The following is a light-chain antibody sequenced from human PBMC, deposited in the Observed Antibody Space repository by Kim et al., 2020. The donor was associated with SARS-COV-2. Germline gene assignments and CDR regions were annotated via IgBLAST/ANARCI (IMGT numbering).Light chain of an antibody. J-gene: IGLJ3*02. CDR3: QSYDSSMWV. CDR2: EDN. Sequence: NFMLTQPHSVSESPGKTVTIPCTRSSGSIASNYVQWYQQRPGSAPIIVIYEDNERPSGVPDRFSGSIDSSSNSASLPISGLKTEDEADYYCQSYDSSMWVFGGGTQLTVL. V-gene: IGLV6-57*03. CDR1: SGSIASNY.